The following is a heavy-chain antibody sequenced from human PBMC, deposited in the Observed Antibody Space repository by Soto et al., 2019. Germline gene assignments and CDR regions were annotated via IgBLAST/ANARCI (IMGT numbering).Heavy chain of an antibody. CDR2: IYWDDDR. D-gene: IGHD5-12*01. J-gene: IGHJ4*02. CDR3: AHQQQTGYRLFDY. Sequence: QITLKESGPTLVKPTQTLTLNCTVSGFSLTADGVAVGWIRQLPGEALEWLALIYWDDDRRYSPSLAARLTIIKDPSRNQVVLTMTNMDPVYSGTYLCAHQQQTGYRLFDYWGRGTMVTVAS. V-gene: IGHV2-5*02. CDR1: GFSLTADGVA.